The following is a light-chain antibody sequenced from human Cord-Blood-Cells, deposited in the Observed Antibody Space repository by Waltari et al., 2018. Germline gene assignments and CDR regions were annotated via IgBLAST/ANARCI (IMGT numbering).Light chain of an antibody. Sequence: QSALTQTASVSGSPGQSITIPCTGTSSDGGSYNLVSWYQQHPGKAPKLMIYEGSKRPSGVSNRFSGAKSGNTASLTISGLQAEDEADYYCCSYAGSSTVVFGGGTKLTVL. CDR3: CSYAGSSTVV. J-gene: IGLJ2*01. CDR2: EGS. V-gene: IGLV2-23*01. CDR1: SSDGGSYNL.